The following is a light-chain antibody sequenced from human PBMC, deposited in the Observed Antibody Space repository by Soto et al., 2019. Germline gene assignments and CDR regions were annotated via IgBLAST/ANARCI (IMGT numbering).Light chain of an antibody. V-gene: IGKV3-11*01. CDR2: DAS. CDR3: QQRRNWPLT. J-gene: IGKJ4*01. Sequence: EIVLTQSPATLSLSPGDRATLSCRASQSVSSYLVWYQQKPGQAPRLLIYDASNRATGIPAKFSGSGSGTDFTLTISSLEPEDFAVYYCQQRRNWPLTFGGGTKVDIK. CDR1: QSVSSY.